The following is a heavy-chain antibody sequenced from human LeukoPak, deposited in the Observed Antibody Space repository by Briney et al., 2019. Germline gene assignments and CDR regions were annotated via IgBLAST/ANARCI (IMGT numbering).Heavy chain of an antibody. V-gene: IGHV4-39*07. CDR3: ARGGGYGYVWGTAPNGRYYYGMDV. Sequence: SETLSLTCTVSGVSISSGDYYWSWIRQPPGKGLEWIGEINHSGSTNYNPSLKSRVTISVDTSKNQFSLKLSSVTAADTAVYYCARGGGYGYVWGTAPNGRYYYGMDVWGQGTTVTVSS. CDR1: GVSISSGDYY. CDR2: INHSGST. D-gene: IGHD3-16*01. J-gene: IGHJ6*02.